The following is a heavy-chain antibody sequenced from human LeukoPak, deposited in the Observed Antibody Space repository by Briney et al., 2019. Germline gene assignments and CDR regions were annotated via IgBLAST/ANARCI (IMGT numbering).Heavy chain of an antibody. J-gene: IGHJ6*03. CDR2: IYSGDSDT. Sequence: GESLKISCKGSGYSFTNYWIGWVRQMPGKGLEWMGIIYSGDSDTRYSQSFQGQVTISADKSISTAYLQWSSLKASDTAMYYYARRSSYEPDQTPGYYYYYMDVWGKGTTVTVSS. CDR1: GYSFTNYW. V-gene: IGHV5-51*01. CDR3: ARRSSYEPDQTPGYYYYYMDV. D-gene: IGHD1-14*01.